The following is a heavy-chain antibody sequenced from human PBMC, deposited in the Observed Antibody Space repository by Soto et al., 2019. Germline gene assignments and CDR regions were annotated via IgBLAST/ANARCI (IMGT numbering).Heavy chain of an antibody. J-gene: IGHJ6*02. V-gene: IGHV1-69*13. CDR1: GGIFSSYA. D-gene: IGHD5-12*01. Sequence: GASVKVSCKASGGIFSSYAISWVRQAPGQGLEWMGGIIPIFGTANYAQKFQGRVTITADESTSTAYMELSSLRSEDTAVYYCARDGGGYSGYAFSHYYGMDVWGQGTTVTVSS. CDR2: IIPIFGTA. CDR3: ARDGGGYSGYAFSHYYGMDV.